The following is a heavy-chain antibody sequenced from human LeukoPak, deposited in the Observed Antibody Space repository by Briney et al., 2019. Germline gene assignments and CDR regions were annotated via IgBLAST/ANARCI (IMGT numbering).Heavy chain of an antibody. CDR3: ARRGTLRYFDWLLFGWFDP. V-gene: IGHV4-34*01. Sequence: SETLSLTCTVSGGSISSYYWSWIRQPPGKGLEWIGEINHSGSTNYNPSLKSRVTISVDTSKNQFSLKLSSVTAADTAVYYCARRGTLRYFDWLLFGWFDPWGQGTLVTVSS. J-gene: IGHJ5*02. CDR1: GGSISSYY. CDR2: INHSGST. D-gene: IGHD3-9*01.